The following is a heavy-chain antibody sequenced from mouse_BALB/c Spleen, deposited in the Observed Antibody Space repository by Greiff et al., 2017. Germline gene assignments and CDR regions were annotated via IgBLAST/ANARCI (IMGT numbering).Heavy chain of an antibody. Sequence: EVNVVESGGDLVKPGGSLKLSCAASGFTFSSYGMSWVRQTPDKRLEWVATISSGGSYTYYPDSVKGRFTISRDNAKNTLYLQMSSLKSEDTAMYYCARHGLPITTVVATDAMDYWGQGTSVTVSS. CDR1: GFTFSSYG. V-gene: IGHV5-6*01. D-gene: IGHD1-1*01. CDR3: ARHGLPITTVVATDAMDY. CDR2: ISSGGSYT. J-gene: IGHJ4*01.